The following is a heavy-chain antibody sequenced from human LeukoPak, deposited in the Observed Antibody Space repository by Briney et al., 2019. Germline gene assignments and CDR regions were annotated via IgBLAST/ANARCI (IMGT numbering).Heavy chain of an antibody. CDR3: AKATIEQWLVKVDSFDS. D-gene: IGHD6-19*01. J-gene: IGHJ4*02. Sequence: GGSLRLSCAASGFTFNTYAMSWVRQAPGKGLEWVSSISGGGDTTNYADSVKGRFTISRDNFKNTLYLQMNSLRGEDTARYYCAKATIEQWLVKVDSFDSWGQGTLVSVSS. CDR2: ISGGGDTT. CDR1: GFTFNTYA. V-gene: IGHV3-23*01.